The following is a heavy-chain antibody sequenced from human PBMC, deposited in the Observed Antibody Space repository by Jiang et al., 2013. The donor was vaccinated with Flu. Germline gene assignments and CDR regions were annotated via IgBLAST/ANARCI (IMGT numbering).Heavy chain of an antibody. D-gene: IGHD5-12*01. J-gene: IGHJ4*02. V-gene: IGHV4-39*07. CDR1: DGSVTSDTYY. CDR2: IYYSGST. Sequence: GPGLVKPSETLSLTCTVSDGSVTSDTYYRVWIRQPPGKGLEWIGSIYYSGSTYYNPSLKSRVTMSVDTSKNQFSLRLTSVTAADTAVYFCARAQKYSGFELPYFDYWGQGTLVTVSS. CDR3: ARAQKYSGFELPYFDY.